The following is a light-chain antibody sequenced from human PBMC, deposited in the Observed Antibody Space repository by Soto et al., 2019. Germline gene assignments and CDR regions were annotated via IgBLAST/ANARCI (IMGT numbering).Light chain of an antibody. Sequence: QSVLTQPPSTSGTPGQRVTISCSGTISNIGGNTVNWYQHVPGSAPKLLIYRDDQRPSGVPDRFSGSKSATSASLAISGLPSEDEADYYCAAWDEGLKGWLFGGGTKLTVL. CDR2: RDD. J-gene: IGLJ2*01. CDR3: AAWDEGLKGWL. CDR1: ISNIGGNT. V-gene: IGLV1-44*01.